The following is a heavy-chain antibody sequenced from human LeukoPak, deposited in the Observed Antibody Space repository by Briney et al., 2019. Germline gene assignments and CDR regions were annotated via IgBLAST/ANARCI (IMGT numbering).Heavy chain of an antibody. CDR2: MNPISGNT. V-gene: IGHV1-8*01. J-gene: IGHJ4*02. CDR1: GYTFTSYD. D-gene: IGHD3-22*01. Sequence: VASVRVSSKASGYTFTSYDINSVRQAPGQGLGWMGWMNPISGNTGYAQKFQGRVTMTRTTSISTAYMELSSLRSEDTAVYYCARGLYYDSSGYYYWGQGTLVTVSS. CDR3: ARGLYYDSSGYYY.